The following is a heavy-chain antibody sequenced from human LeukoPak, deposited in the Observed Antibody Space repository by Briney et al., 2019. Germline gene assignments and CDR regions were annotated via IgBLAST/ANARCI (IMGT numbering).Heavy chain of an antibody. CDR3: ARGPLYXNGGLYFDY. CDR1: GFTVSSNY. J-gene: IGHJ4*02. CDR2: IYSGGST. V-gene: IGHV3-53*01. Sequence: GGSLRLSCAASGFTVSSNYMSWVRQAPGKGLDWVSVIYSGGSTYYADYVKGRFTISGENSKKTLFLQMHSLRAEDTAVYSCARGPLYXNGGLYFDYWGQGTLVTVXS. D-gene: IGHD1-1*01.